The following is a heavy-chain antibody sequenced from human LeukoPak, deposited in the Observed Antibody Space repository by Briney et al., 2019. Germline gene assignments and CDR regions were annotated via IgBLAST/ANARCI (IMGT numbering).Heavy chain of an antibody. V-gene: IGHV4-59*12. CDR2: IYYSGST. CDR1: GGSISSYY. D-gene: IGHD6-19*01. CDR3: ARGSSNSSGWSTPDQSYFDY. Sequence: PSETLSLTCTVSGGSISSYYWSWIRQPPGKGLEWIGYIYYSGSTNYNPSLKSRVTISVDTSKNQFSLKLSSVTAADTAVYYCARGSSNSSGWSTPDQSYFDYWGQGTLVTVSS. J-gene: IGHJ4*02.